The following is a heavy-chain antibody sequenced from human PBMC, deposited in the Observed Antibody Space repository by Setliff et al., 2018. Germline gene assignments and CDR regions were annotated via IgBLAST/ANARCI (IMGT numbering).Heavy chain of an antibody. CDR3: ARRTEYYNFWSGYYDY. D-gene: IGHD3-3*01. J-gene: IGHJ4*02. CDR1: GYTFTSYD. CDR2: MNPNSGNT. V-gene: IGHV1-8*02. Sequence: ASVKVSCKASGYTFTSYDINWVRQATGQGLEWMGWMNPNSGNTGYAQKFQGRVTMTRNTSISTAYMELSSLRSEDTAVYYCARRTEYYNFWSGYYDYWGQGTLVTVSS.